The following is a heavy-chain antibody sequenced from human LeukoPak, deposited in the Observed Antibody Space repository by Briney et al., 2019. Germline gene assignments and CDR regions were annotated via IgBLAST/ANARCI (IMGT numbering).Heavy chain of an antibody. CDR2: ISYDGSNK. CDR3: AKGLGLWCGESPDDAFDI. CDR1: GFTFSSYG. D-gene: IGHD3-10*01. V-gene: IGHV3-30*18. Sequence: GGSLRLSCAASGFTFSSYGMHWVRQAPGKGLEWVAVISYDGSNKYYADSVKGRFTISRDNSKNTLYLQMNSLRAEDTAVYYCAKGLGLWCGESPDDAFDIWGQGTMVTVSS. J-gene: IGHJ3*02.